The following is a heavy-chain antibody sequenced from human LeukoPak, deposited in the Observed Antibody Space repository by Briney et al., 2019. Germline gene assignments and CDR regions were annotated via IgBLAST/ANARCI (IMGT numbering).Heavy chain of an antibody. CDR3: AKAMDYGDQYYRDAFDI. J-gene: IGHJ3*02. CDR2: ISGSGGST. Sequence: PGGSLRLSCAASGFTFSSYAMSWVRQAPGKGLEWVSAISGSGGSTYYADSVKGRFTISRDNSKNTLYLQMNSLRAEDTAVYYCAKAMDYGDQYYRDAFDIWGQGTMVTVSS. CDR1: GFTFSSYA. V-gene: IGHV3-23*01. D-gene: IGHD4-17*01.